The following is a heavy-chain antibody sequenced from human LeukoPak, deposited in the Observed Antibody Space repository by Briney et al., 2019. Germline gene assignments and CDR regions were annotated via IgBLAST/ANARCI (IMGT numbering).Heavy chain of an antibody. CDR1: GFTFSSYG. J-gene: IGHJ6*04. Sequence: PGRSLRLSCAASGFTFSSYGMHWVRQAPGKGLEWVAVISYDESNKYYADSVKGRFTTSRDNSKNTLYLQMNSLRAEDTAVYYCAKSVVRAYYYYYGMDVWGKGTTVTVSS. V-gene: IGHV3-30*18. CDR2: ISYDESNK. CDR3: AKSVVRAYYYYYGMDV. D-gene: IGHD3-10*01.